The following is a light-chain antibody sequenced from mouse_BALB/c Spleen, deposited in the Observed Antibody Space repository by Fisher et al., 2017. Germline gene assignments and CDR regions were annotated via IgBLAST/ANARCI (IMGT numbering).Light chain of an antibody. CDR3: HQWSRYRT. J-gene: IGKJ1*01. Sequence: IVITQTPAIMSASPGEKVTMTCSASSSVSFMYWYQQKPGSSPRLLIYDTSNLASGVPSRFSGSGSGTFYSLTISSVDAEDAADYFCHQWSRYRTFGGGTKLEIK. CDR1: SSVSF. V-gene: IGKV4-55*01. CDR2: DTS.